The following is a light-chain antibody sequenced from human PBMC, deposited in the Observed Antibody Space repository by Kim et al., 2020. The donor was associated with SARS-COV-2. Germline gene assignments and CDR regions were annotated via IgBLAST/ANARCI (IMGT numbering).Light chain of an antibody. Sequence: RATINCKSSQSVLYSSNNKNYLAWYQQKPGQPPKLLIYWASTRESGVPDRFSGSGSGTDFTLTISSLRAEDVAVYYCQQYYSTPNSFGQGTKLEI. CDR3: QQYYSTPNS. V-gene: IGKV4-1*01. CDR2: WAS. CDR1: QSVLYSSNNKNY. J-gene: IGKJ2*03.